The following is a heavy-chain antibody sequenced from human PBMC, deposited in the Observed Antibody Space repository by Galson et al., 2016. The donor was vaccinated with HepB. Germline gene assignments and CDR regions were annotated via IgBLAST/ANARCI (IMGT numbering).Heavy chain of an antibody. J-gene: IGHJ4*02. D-gene: IGHD3-22*01. CDR1: TFSSYA. Sequence: TFSSYAMSWIRQPPGKGLAWIGSIYYSGSTYYNPSLKSRVTISVDTSKNQFSLKLSSVTAADTAVYYCARRAATYDSSGYYYGADGDYWGQGTLVTVSS. CDR3: ARRAATYDSSGYYYGADGDY. CDR2: IYYSGST. V-gene: IGHV4-39*01.